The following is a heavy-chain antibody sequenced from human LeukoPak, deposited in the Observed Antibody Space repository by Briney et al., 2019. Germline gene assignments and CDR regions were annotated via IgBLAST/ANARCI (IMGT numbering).Heavy chain of an antibody. CDR1: GYTFTSYY. V-gene: IGHV1-46*01. Sequence: ASVKVSCTASGYTFTSYYMHWVRQAPGQGLEWMGIINPSGGSTSYAQKFQGRVTMTSDTSTSTVYMELSSLRSEDTAVYYCARHEGVDTAMMDWGQGTLVTVSS. CDR2: INPSGGST. CDR3: ARHEGVDTAMMD. D-gene: IGHD5-18*01. J-gene: IGHJ4*02.